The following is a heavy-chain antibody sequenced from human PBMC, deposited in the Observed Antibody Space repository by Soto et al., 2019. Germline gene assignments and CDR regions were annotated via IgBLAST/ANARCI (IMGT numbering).Heavy chain of an antibody. D-gene: IGHD6-13*01. V-gene: IGHV4-30-4*01. J-gene: IGHJ1*01. CDR1: GGSISSGDYY. Sequence: PSETLSLTCTVSGGSISSGDYYWSWIRQPPGKGLEWIGYIYYSGSTYYNPSLKSRVTISVDTSKNQFSLKLSSVTAADTAVYYCASNIAAAGIPTKYFQHWGQGTLVTVSS. CDR3: ASNIAAAGIPTKYFQH. CDR2: IYYSGST.